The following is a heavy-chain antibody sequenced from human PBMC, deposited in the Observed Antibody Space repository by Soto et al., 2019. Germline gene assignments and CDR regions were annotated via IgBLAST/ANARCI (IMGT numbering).Heavy chain of an antibody. Sequence: QVQLVQSGAEVRKPGDSVTVSCRSSGDSFNDSYIHWVRQAPGQGFEWMGWINPNGGVTKYAQKFQGWVSINRDTSIRTVSMQLSRIRSDDTAVYYCARESGGATATLDYYCCYMDVWGTGTTFTVSS. D-gene: IGHD5-12*01. CDR3: ARESGGATATLDYYCCYMDV. J-gene: IGHJ6*03. V-gene: IGHV1-2*04. CDR1: GDSFNDSY. CDR2: INPNGGVT.